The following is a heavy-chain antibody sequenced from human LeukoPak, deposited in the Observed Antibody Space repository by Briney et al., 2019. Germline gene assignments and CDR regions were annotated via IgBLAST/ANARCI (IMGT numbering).Heavy chain of an antibody. CDR1: GFTFSSYA. J-gene: IGHJ4*02. D-gene: IGHD6-6*01. CDR2: ISGSGGST. CDR3: ANGIGYSSSSDLDY. V-gene: IGHV3-23*01. Sequence: GGSLRLSCAASGFTFSSYAMSWVRQAPGKGLEWVSAISGSGGSTYYADSVKGRCTISRDNSKNTLYLQMNSLRAEDTAVYYCANGIGYSSSSDLDYWGQGTLVTVSS.